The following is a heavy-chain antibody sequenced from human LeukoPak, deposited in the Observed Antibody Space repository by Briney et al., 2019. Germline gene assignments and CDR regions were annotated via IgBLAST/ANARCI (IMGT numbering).Heavy chain of an antibody. CDR3: ASAVVRAREIH. V-gene: IGHV3-23*01. J-gene: IGHJ4*02. CDR2: ISGSGAST. D-gene: IGHD3-10*01. CDR1: GFTFNKYA. Sequence: GGSLRLSCAASGFTFNKYAMSWVRQAPGKGLEWVSAISGSGASTYYADSVKGRFTISRDNSKNTLYVQMNSLRAEDTAVYYCASAVVRAREIHWGQGTLVTVSS.